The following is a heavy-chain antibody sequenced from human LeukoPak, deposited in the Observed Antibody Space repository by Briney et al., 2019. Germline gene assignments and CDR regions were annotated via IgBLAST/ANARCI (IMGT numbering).Heavy chain of an antibody. D-gene: IGHD3-10*01. CDR1: GYTFTGYY. J-gene: IGHJ4*02. CDR3: ARVGLWFGEFKYYFDY. CDR2: INPNSGGT. Sequence: GASVKVSCKASGYTFTGYYMHWVRQAPGQGLEWMGWINPNSGGTNYAQKFQGGVTMTRDTSISTAYMELRSLRSDDTAVYYCARVGLWFGEFKYYFDYWGQGTLVTVSS. V-gene: IGHV1-2*02.